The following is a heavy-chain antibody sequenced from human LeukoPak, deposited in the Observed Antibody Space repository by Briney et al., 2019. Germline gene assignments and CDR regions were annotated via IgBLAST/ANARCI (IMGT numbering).Heavy chain of an antibody. J-gene: IGHJ4*02. CDR1: GGSFSGYY. Sequence: SETLSLTCAVYGGSFSGYYWSWIRQPPGKGLEWIGEINHSGSTNYNPSLKSRVTISVDTSKNQFSLKLSSVTAADTAVYYCARVLGGVINLWGQGTLVTVSS. CDR2: INHSGST. D-gene: IGHD3-16*01. V-gene: IGHV4-34*01. CDR3: ARVLGGVINL.